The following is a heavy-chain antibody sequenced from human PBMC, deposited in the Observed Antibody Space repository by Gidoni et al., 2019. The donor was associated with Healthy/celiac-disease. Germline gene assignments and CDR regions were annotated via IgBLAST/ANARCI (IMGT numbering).Heavy chain of an antibody. J-gene: IGHJ4*02. D-gene: IGHD3-22*01. V-gene: IGHV3-23*01. CDR3: AKDRVKRYYDSSGYYYPFDY. CDR1: GFTFSSYA. CDR2: ISGSGGST. Sequence: EVQLLESGGGLVQPGGSLRLSCAASGFTFSSYAMSWVRQAPGKGLEWVSAISGSGGSTYYADSVKGRFTISRDNSKNTLYLQMNSLRAEDTAVYYCAKDRVKRYYDSSGYYYPFDYWGQGTLVTVSS.